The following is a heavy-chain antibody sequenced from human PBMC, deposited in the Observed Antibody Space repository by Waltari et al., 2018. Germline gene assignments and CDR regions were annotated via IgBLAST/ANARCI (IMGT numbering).Heavy chain of an antibody. Sequence: QLQLQESGPRLVRPSETLSLICRVSGVSITSNRHYWAWIRQSPGQGLGWIGTVSYSGTTYISPSFKSRVSVSRDTSKNQVSLILGSVTAADMAVYYCATYIGASVGTAAFDVWGQGTMVTVSS. CDR3: ATYIGASVGTAAFDV. J-gene: IGHJ3*01. D-gene: IGHD5-12*01. V-gene: IGHV4-39*01. CDR1: GVSITSNRHY. CDR2: VSYSGTT.